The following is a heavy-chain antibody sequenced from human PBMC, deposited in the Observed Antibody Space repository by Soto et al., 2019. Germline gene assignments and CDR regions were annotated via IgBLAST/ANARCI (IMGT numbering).Heavy chain of an antibody. V-gene: IGHV1-3*05. D-gene: IGHD3-22*01. CDR1: GYTFTSYA. CDR2: INAGNGNT. CDR3: ARGSGYYYWDDY. J-gene: IGHJ4*02. Sequence: QVQLVQSGAEEKKPGASVKVSCKASGYTFTSYAMHWVRQAPGQRLEWMGWINAGNGNTKYSQKFQGRVTITRDTAASTAYRELSSLRSEDTAVYDCARGSGYYYWDDYWGQGTLVTVSS.